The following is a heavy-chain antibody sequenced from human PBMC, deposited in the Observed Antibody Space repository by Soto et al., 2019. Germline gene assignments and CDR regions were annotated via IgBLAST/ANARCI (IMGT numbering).Heavy chain of an antibody. D-gene: IGHD6-13*01. J-gene: IGHJ4*02. CDR1: GGTFSSYA. V-gene: IGHV1-69*13. CDR3: ARAPTQYSSSLHSDY. Sequence: SVKVSCKASGGTFSSYAISWVRQAPGQGLEWMGGIIPIFGTANYAQKFQGRVTITADESTSTAYMELSSLRSEDTAVYYCARAPTQYSSSLHSDYWGQGTLVTVSS. CDR2: IIPIFGTA.